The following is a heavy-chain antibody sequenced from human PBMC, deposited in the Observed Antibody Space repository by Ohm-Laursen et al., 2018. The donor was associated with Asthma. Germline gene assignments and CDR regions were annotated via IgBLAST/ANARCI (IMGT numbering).Heavy chain of an antibody. Sequence: GTLSLTCTVSGGSISSSSFYWSWIRQPPGKGLEWIGYIYYSGSTNYNPSLKSRVTISLDTSKNQFSLKLSSVTAADTAVYYCARRPSGWYYFDYWGQGILVTVSS. D-gene: IGHD6-19*01. J-gene: IGHJ4*02. CDR2: IYYSGST. V-gene: IGHV4-61*01. CDR3: ARRPSGWYYFDY. CDR1: GGSISSSSFY.